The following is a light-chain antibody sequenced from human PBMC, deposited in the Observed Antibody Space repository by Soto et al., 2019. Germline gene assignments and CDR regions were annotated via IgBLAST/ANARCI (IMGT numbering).Light chain of an antibody. J-gene: IGLJ7*01. Sequence: QSVLTQPPSVSAAPGQKVTISCSGSNSNIGSNYVSWYQQLPGTAPKLLLYDNNQRPSGIPDRFSGSKSGTSATLDITGLQTGDEADYYCGTGDTSLSGGRFGGGTQLTVL. V-gene: IGLV1-51*01. CDR3: GTGDTSLSGGR. CDR2: DNN. CDR1: NSNIGSNY.